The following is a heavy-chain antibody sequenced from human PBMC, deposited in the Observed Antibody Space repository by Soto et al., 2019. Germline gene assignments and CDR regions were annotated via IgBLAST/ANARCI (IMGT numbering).Heavy chain of an antibody. CDR3: ARDLVHLGRPYYFDY. D-gene: IGHD2-15*01. CDR1: GFTFSSYS. CDR2: ISSSSSSI. V-gene: IGHV3-48*02. J-gene: IGHJ4*02. Sequence: GGSLRLSCAASGFTFSSYSMHWVRQAPGKGLDWVSYISSSSSSIYYADSVKGRFTISRDNAKNSLYLQMNSLRDEDTAVYYCARDLVHLGRPYYFDYWGQGTLVTVSS.